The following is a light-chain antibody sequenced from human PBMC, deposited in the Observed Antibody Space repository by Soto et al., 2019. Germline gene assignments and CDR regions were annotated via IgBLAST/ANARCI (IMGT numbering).Light chain of an antibody. V-gene: IGKV3-15*01. CDR1: QSISSN. J-gene: IGKJ5*01. Sequence: ELLMTQSRAKLSVFAGERGSLCCRASQSISSNLAWFQQKPGQPPRLLIYGASIRAAGIPARFSGSGSGTDFTHAISRLQSEDLAIHYCQQYNNWPLIFGQGTRLEIK. CDR2: GAS. CDR3: QQYNNWPLI.